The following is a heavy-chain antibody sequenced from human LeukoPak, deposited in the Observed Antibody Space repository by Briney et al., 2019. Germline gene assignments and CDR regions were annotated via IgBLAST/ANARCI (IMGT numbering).Heavy chain of an antibody. V-gene: IGHV3-30-3*01. D-gene: IGHD3-9*01. CDR1: GFTFSSYA. CDR3: ARDLLRYFDWFAFMDV. J-gene: IGHJ6*02. CDR2: ISYDGSNK. Sequence: GGSLRLSCAASGFTFSSYAMHWVRQTPGKGLEWVAVISYDGSNKYYADSVKGRFTISRDNSKNTLYLQMNSLRAEDTAVYYCARDLLRYFDWFAFMDVWGQGTTVTVS.